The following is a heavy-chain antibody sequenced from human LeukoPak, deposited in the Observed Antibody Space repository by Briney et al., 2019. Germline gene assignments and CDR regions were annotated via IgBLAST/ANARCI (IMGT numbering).Heavy chain of an antibody. CDR3: ARGGILRFLY. CDR2: ISRSGSTK. J-gene: IGHJ4*02. CDR1: GFTFSDYN. V-gene: IGHV3-11*04. D-gene: IGHD3-3*01. Sequence: GGSLRLSCAASGFTFSDYNMRWIRQAPGKGLEWVSSISRSGSTKYYADSVKGRFTISRDNAKNSLYLQMNSLRAEDTAVYYCARGGILRFLYWGQGTLVTVSS.